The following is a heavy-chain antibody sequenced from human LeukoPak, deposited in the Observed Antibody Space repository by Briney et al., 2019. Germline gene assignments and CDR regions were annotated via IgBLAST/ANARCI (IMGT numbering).Heavy chain of an antibody. CDR3: AKGFGELSNYYYYMDV. J-gene: IGHJ6*03. V-gene: IGHV3-30*02. D-gene: IGHD3-10*01. Sequence: PGGSLSLSCTASGLTVSSNCMSWVRQAPGKGLEWVAFIRYDGSNKYYADSVKGRFTISRDNSKNTLYLQMNSLRAEDTAVYYCAKGFGELSNYYYYMDVWGKGTTVTISS. CDR1: GLTVSSNC. CDR2: IRYDGSNK.